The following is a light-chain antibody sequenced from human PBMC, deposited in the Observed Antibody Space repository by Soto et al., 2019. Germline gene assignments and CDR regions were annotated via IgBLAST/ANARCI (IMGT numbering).Light chain of an antibody. CDR2: EVT. J-gene: IGLJ1*01. CDR1: STDVGAYNY. Sequence: QSALTQPPSASRSPGQSVTISCTGTSTDVGAYNYVSWYQQHPGKAPKLMIYEVTKRPSGVPDRFSGSKSGNTASLTISGLQAEDEADYFCTSSTTGSLYVFGTGTKLTVL. CDR3: TSSTTGSLYV. V-gene: IGLV2-8*02.